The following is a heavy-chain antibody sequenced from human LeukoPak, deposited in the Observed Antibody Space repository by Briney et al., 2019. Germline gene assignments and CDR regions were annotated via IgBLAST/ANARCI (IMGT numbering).Heavy chain of an antibody. CDR2: IDKDGSEK. D-gene: IGHD7-27*01. J-gene: IGHJ6*02. V-gene: IGHV3-7*01. CDR3: ATYTNWVAGDV. Sequence: GGSLRLSCEASGFMFSDSWMSWVRQAPGKGLEWVADIDKDGSEKDYVESVKGRFTTSRDNAKSSLYLQMDSLRVEDTAVYYCATYTNWVAGDVWGQGTTVSV. CDR1: GFMFSDSW.